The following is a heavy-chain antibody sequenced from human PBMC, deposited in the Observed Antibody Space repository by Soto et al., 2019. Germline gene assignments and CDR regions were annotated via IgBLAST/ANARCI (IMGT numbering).Heavy chain of an antibody. Sequence: GGSLRLSCAASGFTFSSYWMSWVRQAPGKGLEWVANIKQDGSEKYYVDSVKGRFTISRDNAKNSLYLQMNSLRAEDAAVYYCATYCSGGSCYPTFDYWGQGTLVTVSS. CDR1: GFTFSSYW. CDR2: IKQDGSEK. V-gene: IGHV3-7*01. J-gene: IGHJ4*02. D-gene: IGHD2-15*01. CDR3: ATYCSGGSCYPTFDY.